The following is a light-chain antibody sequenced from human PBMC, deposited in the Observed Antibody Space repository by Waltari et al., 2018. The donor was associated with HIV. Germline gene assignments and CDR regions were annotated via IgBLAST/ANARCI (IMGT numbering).Light chain of an antibody. V-gene: IGKV1-5*03. Sequence: DIQMTQSPSTLSAYVGDRVPITCRASQSISSWLAWYQQKPGKAPKLLIYKASSLESGVPSRFSGSGSGTEFTLTISSLQPDDFATYYCQQYNSYSRTFGQGTKVEIK. CDR2: KAS. CDR1: QSISSW. CDR3: QQYNSYSRT. J-gene: IGKJ1*01.